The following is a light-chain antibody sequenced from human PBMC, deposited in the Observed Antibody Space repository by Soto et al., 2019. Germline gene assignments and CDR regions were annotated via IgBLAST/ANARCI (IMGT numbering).Light chain of an antibody. CDR1: QSFGSSS. J-gene: IGKJ5*01. CDR2: GAS. V-gene: IGKV3D-20*02. CDR3: QQRSNSIT. Sequence: PGERATLSCRASQSFGSSSLAWYQQKVGQSPRLLIYGASNRATGIPDRFSGSGSGTDFTLTISSLEPEDFAVYYCQQRSNSITFGQGTRLEIK.